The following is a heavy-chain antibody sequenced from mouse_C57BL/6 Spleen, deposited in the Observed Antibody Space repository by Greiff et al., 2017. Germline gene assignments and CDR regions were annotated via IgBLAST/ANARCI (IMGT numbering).Heavy chain of an antibody. J-gene: IGHJ4*01. V-gene: IGHV5-16*01. CDR2: INYDGSST. CDR3: ARVTGGGYYVDYAMDY. CDR1: GFTFSDYY. D-gene: IGHD2-3*01. Sequence: EVKVVESEGGLVQPGSSMKLSCTASGFTFSDYYMAWVRQVPEKGLEWVANINYDGSSTYYLDSLKSRFIISRDNAKNILYLQRSSLKSEDTATYYCARVTGGGYYVDYAMDYWGQGTSVTVSS.